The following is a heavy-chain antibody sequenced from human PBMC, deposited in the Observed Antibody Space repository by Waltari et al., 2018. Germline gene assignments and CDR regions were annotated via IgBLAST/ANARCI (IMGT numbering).Heavy chain of an antibody. CDR1: GGTFSSYA. Sequence: QVQLVQSGAEVKKPGSSVKVSCKASGGTFSSYALSWVRQAPGQGLEWMGGIIPIFGTANYAQKFQGRVTITADESTSTAYMELSSLRSEDTAVYYCAGSYDILTGYYHYFDYWGQGTLVTVSS. D-gene: IGHD3-9*01. J-gene: IGHJ4*02. CDR3: AGSYDILTGYYHYFDY. V-gene: IGHV1-69*01. CDR2: IIPIFGTA.